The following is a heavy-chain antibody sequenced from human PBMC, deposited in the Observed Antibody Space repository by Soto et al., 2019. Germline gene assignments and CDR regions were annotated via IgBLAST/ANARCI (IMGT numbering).Heavy chain of an antibody. CDR1: GFTFSSYS. Sequence: GGSLRLSCAASGFTFSSYSMNWVRQAPGKGLEWVSYISSSSSTIYYADSVKGRFTISRDNAKNSLYLQMNSLRDEDTAVYYCARDSLGSGYSPGDYGMDVWGQGTTVTVSS. V-gene: IGHV3-48*02. J-gene: IGHJ6*02. D-gene: IGHD3-22*01. CDR3: ARDSLGSGYSPGDYGMDV. CDR2: ISSSSSTI.